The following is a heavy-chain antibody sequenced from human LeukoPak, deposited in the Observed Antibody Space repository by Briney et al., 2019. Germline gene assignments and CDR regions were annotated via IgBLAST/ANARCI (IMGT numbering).Heavy chain of an antibody. Sequence: GSSVKVSCKASGGTFSSYAISWVRQALGQGLEWMGGIIPIFGTANYAQKFQGRVTITTDESTSTAYMELSSLRSEDTAVYYCARCNYYDSSGYEEYDAFDIWGQGTMVTVSS. D-gene: IGHD3-22*01. V-gene: IGHV1-69*05. CDR1: GGTFSSYA. J-gene: IGHJ3*02. CDR3: ARCNYYDSSGYEEYDAFDI. CDR2: IIPIFGTA.